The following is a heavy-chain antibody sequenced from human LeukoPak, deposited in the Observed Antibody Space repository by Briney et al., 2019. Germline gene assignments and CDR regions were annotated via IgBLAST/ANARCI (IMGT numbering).Heavy chain of an antibody. Sequence: GRSLRLSCAASGFTFSSYGMHWVRQAPGKGLEWVAVIWYDGSNKYYADSVKGRFTISRDNSKSTLYLQMNSLRAEDTAVYYCARDRLKLSYSSTIGDYWGQGTLVTVSS. CDR2: IWYDGSNK. CDR1: GFTFSSYG. CDR3: ARDRLKLSYSSTIGDY. D-gene: IGHD6-13*01. V-gene: IGHV3-33*01. J-gene: IGHJ4*02.